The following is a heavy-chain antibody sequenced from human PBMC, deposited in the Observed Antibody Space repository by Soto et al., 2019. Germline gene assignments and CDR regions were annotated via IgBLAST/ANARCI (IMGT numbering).Heavy chain of an antibody. D-gene: IGHD3-22*01. Sequence: PSETLSLTCTVSGGSMNSYYWSWIRQPPGKGLEWIGYIYYSGSTKYSPSLKSRVTISVDTSKNQFSLRLSSVTTADTAVYYCARVRGGGYYEGFDSWGPGTLVTVSS. V-gene: IGHV4-59*01. J-gene: IGHJ4*02. CDR1: GGSMNSYY. CDR2: IYYSGST. CDR3: ARVRGGGYYEGFDS.